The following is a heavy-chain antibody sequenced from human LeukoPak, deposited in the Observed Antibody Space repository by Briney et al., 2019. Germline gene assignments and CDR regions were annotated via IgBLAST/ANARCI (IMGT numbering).Heavy chain of an antibody. CDR2: IYTSGST. CDR3: ASHDYGGNSAWLGYFQH. Sequence: SETLSLTCTVSGGSISSYYWSWIRQPAGKGLEWIGRIYTSGSTNYNPSLKSRVTMSVDTSKNQFSLKLSSVTAADTAVYYCASHDYGGNSAWLGYFQHWGQGTLVTVSS. V-gene: IGHV4-4*07. CDR1: GGSISSYY. J-gene: IGHJ1*01. D-gene: IGHD4-23*01.